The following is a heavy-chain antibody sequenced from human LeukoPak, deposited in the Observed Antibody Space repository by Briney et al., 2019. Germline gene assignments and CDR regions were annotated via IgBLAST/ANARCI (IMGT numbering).Heavy chain of an antibody. D-gene: IGHD6-19*01. CDR3: AKGTAVGGSPYYFEY. J-gene: IGHJ4*02. Sequence: PGRSLRLSCAASGFTFDDYAMHWVRQAPGKGLEWVSAMSGSGGITYYADSVKGRFTISRDNSKNTLYLQMNSLRAEDTAVYYCAKGTAVGGSPYYFEYWGQGTLVTVSS. V-gene: IGHV3-23*01. CDR2: MSGSGGIT. CDR1: GFTFDDYA.